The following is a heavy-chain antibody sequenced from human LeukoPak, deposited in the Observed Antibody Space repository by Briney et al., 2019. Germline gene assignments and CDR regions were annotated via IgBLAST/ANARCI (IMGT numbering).Heavy chain of an antibody. CDR1: GGTLSNYA. CDR2: IYPGDSDT. Sequence: GASVKVSCKASGGTLSNYAISWVRQMPGKGLEWMGIIYPGDSDTRYSPSFQGQVTISADKSISTAYLQWSSLKASDTAMYYCARHVNSGYDFSGYMDVWGKGTTVTVSS. V-gene: IGHV5-51*01. J-gene: IGHJ6*03. CDR3: ARHVNSGYDFSGYMDV. D-gene: IGHD5-12*01.